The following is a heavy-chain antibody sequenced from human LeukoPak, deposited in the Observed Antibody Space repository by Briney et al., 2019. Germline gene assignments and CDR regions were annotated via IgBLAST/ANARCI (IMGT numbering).Heavy chain of an antibody. CDR1: GGSFSVYY. D-gene: IGHD3-10*01. J-gene: IGHJ6*02. CDR3: ARKPSMVRGPVYYYYGMDV. CDR2: INHSGST. V-gene: IGHV4-34*01. Sequence: SETLSLTCAVYGGSFSVYYWSWIRQPPGKGREWIGEINHSGSTNYNPSLKSRVTISVDTSKNQFSLKLSSVTAADTAVYYCARKPSMVRGPVYYYYGMDVWGQGTTVTVSS.